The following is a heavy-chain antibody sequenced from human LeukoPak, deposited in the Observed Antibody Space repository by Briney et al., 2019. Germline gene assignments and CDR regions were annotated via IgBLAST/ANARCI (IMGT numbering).Heavy chain of an antibody. D-gene: IGHD2-15*01. CDR2: INHSGST. V-gene: IGHV4-34*01. CDR1: GGSFSGYY. J-gene: IGHJ5*02. CDR3: ARGGVAAIWFDP. Sequence: SETLSLTCAVYGGSFSGYYWSWIRQPPGKGLEWIGEINHSGSTNYNPSLKSRVTISVDTSKNQFSLKLSSVTAADTAVYYCARGGVAAIWFDPWGQGTLVTVSS.